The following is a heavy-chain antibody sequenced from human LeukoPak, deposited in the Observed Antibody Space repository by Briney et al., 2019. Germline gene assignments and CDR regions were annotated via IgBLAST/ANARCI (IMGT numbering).Heavy chain of an antibody. J-gene: IGHJ1*01. D-gene: IGHD3-22*01. Sequence: GEPLKISCKGSGYSFTSYWIGWVRQMPGKGLKWMGIYYPGDSETKYSPSFQGQLTISADTSISTAYLQWRSLKASDTAMYYCARHYDSSGYYILAEYFQHGGQGTLVTVPS. CDR3: ARHYDSSGYYILAEYFQH. V-gene: IGHV5-51*01. CDR1: GYSFTSYW. CDR2: YYPGDSET.